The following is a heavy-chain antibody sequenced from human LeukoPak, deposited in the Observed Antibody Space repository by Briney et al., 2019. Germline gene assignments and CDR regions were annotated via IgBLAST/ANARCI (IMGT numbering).Heavy chain of an antibody. D-gene: IGHD1-26*01. CDR1: GFTFSSND. J-gene: IGHJ4*02. V-gene: IGHV3-64*01. CDR3: ARGSGSFSLDY. CDR2: VTYNGGST. Sequence: PGGSLRLSCAASGFTFSSNDMHWVRQARGKGLEFVSAVTYNGGSTYYANSVKGRFTISRDNSKNTLYLQMGSLRAEDMAVYYCARGSGSFSLDYWGQGTLVTVSS.